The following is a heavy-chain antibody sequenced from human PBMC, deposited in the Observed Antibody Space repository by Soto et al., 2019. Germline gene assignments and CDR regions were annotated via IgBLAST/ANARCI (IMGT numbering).Heavy chain of an antibody. CDR3: ARKDKSGYFNWFDP. V-gene: IGHV5-51*01. CDR1: GYTFTSYW. D-gene: IGHD3-22*01. CDR2: IFPSDSDT. Sequence: GESLKISCRTSGYTFTSYWIAWVRQMPGKGLEWMGIIFPSDSDTRYSPSFQGQVTISADRSTSTVFLQWASLKASDTAVYFCARKDKSGYFNWFDPWGQGTLVTVSS. J-gene: IGHJ5*02.